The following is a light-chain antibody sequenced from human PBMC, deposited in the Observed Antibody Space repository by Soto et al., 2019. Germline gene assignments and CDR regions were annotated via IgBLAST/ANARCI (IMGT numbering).Light chain of an antibody. J-gene: IGKJ3*01. CDR2: AAS. CDR1: RTIIGY. Sequence: DIQMTQSPSSLSASVGDRVTITCRASRTIIGYLNWYQLKPGKAPKLLIYAASSLHSGVPSRFSGSGSGTEFTLTISSLQPEDFATCFCQQLNTFPPFFTFGPGTKVDIK. V-gene: IGKV1-39*01. CDR3: QQLNTFPPFFT.